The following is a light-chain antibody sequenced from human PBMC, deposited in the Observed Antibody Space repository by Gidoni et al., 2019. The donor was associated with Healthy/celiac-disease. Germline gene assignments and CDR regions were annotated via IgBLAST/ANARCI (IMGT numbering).Light chain of an antibody. CDR2: WAS. CDR3: QQYYTTPFT. V-gene: IGKV4-1*01. CDR1: QSVLYSSNNKNY. J-gene: IGKJ3*01. Sequence: DIVMTHSPLSLAVSLGESATINCKSSQSVLYSSNNKNYLAWYQQKPGQPPKLLIYWASTRESGVPDRFSGSGSGTDFTLTISSLQAEDVAVYYCQQYYTTPFTFGPGTKVDIK.